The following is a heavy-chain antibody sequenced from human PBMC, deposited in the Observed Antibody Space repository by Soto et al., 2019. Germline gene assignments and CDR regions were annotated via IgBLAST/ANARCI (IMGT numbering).Heavy chain of an antibody. V-gene: IGHV3-30-3*01. CDR3: ARDPDLGRSSHHLYYFDY. J-gene: IGHJ4*02. CDR1: GFTFSSSA. CDR2: ISYDGSNK. D-gene: IGHD1-26*01. Sequence: QVQLVESGGGVVQPGRSLRLSCAASGFTFSSSAMHWVRQAPGKGLEWVAVISYDGSNKYYADYVKGRFTISRDNSKNTLYLQMNSLGAEDTDVYYCARDPDLGRSSHHLYYFDYWGQGTLVTVSS.